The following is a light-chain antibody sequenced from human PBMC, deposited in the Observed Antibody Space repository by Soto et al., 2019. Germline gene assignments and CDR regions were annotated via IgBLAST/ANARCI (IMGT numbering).Light chain of an antibody. Sequence: EIVMTQSPATVSVSPGERATLSCRASQSVSSTLAWYQQKPGQAPRLLIYGASTRATGIPVRFSGSGSGTEFTLTISSPQSEDFAVYYCQQYNDWPRTFGQGTKV. J-gene: IGKJ1*01. CDR3: QQYNDWPRT. V-gene: IGKV3-15*01. CDR1: QSVSST. CDR2: GAS.